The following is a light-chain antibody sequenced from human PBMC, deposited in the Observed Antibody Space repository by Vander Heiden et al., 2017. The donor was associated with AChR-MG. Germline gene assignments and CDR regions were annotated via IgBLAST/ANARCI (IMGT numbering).Light chain of an antibody. J-gene: IGKJ5*01. V-gene: IGKV1-39*01. CDR2: SAS. CDR3: QQSVRTPIT. Sequence: DIQMTQSPSTLSASIGDRVTITCRASQSISNYLNWYQQRPGEAPKVLIFSASNLQSGVPSRFSGSWSGTEFTLTITSLQPEDFTTYYCQQSVRTPITFGQGTRLEIK. CDR1: QSISNY.